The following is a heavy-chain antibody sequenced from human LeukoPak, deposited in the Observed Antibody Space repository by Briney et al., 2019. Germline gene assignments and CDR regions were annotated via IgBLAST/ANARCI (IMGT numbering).Heavy chain of an antibody. CDR1: GVSISSYC. D-gene: IGHD3-16*01. J-gene: IGHJ5*02. V-gene: IGHV4-59*08. CDR2: IYYSGGT. Sequence: SETLSLTCTVSGVSISSYCWSWIRQPPGKGLEWIGYIYYSGGTNYNPSLKSRVTILVDTSKNQFSLRLRSVTAADTAVYYCARYGTWFDPWGQGALVTVSS. CDR3: ARYGTWFDP.